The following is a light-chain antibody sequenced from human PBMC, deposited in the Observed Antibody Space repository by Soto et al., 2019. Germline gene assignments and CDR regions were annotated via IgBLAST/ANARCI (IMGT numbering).Light chain of an antibody. CDR3: QQYYSTPYA. V-gene: IGKV3D-20*01. J-gene: IGKJ2*01. Sequence: EILLTQSPATLSLSPGERATLSCGASQSVGSSYLAWYQQKPGLAPRLLIYDTSNRATGIPDRFSGSGSGTDFSLLINRLEPEDSSVYYCQQYYSTPYACGQGTKREIK. CDR1: QSVGSSY. CDR2: DTS.